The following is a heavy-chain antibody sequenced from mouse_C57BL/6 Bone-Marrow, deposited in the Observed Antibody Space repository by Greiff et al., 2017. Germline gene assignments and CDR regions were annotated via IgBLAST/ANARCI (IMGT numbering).Heavy chain of an antibody. J-gene: IGHJ2*01. Sequence: QVQLQQPGAELVRPGSSVKLSCKASGYTFTSYWMHWVKQRPIQGLEWIGNIDPSDSETHYNQKFKDKATLTVDKSYITAYMQLSSLTSEDSAVYYCARCFYFDYWGQGTTLTVSS. CDR1: GYTFTSYW. V-gene: IGHV1-52*01. CDR3: ARCFYFDY. CDR2: IDPSDSET.